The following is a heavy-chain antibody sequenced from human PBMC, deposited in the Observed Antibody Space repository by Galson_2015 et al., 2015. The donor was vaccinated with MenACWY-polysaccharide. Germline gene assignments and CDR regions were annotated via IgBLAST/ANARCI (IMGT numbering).Heavy chain of an antibody. D-gene: IGHD2-21*01. J-gene: IGHJ4*02. V-gene: IGHV3-23*01. CDR2: MYGSGGNT. Sequence: SLRLSCAASGFTFSSYAMNWVRQAPGKGLEWVSGMYGSGGNTYYAGSVKGRFTISRDNSKNTLYLQMNSLRGEDTAIYYCVKGQYNQGLWYFDYWGQGTLVTVSP. CDR1: GFTFSSYA. CDR3: VKGQYNQGLWYFDY.